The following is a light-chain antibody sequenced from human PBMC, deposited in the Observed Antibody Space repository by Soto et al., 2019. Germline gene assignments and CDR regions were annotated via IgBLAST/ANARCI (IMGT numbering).Light chain of an antibody. Sequence: EVVMTQSPVTLSLSPGDRATVSCRASQTVVTHLAWFQQKPGQPPRLLIYDASATATGIPARFSGSGSGTEFTLTSSSLQSEDFAVYYCQQYNKWPRTFGQGTKVE. CDR1: QTVVTH. CDR2: DAS. V-gene: IGKV3-15*01. J-gene: IGKJ1*01. CDR3: QQYNKWPRT.